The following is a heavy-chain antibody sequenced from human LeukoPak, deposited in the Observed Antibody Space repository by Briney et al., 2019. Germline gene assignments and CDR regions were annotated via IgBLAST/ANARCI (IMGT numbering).Heavy chain of an antibody. CDR3: AKDRYGGYVFDY. CDR2: IRFDGSDK. D-gene: IGHD4-17*01. V-gene: IGHV3-30*02. J-gene: IGHJ4*02. Sequence: GGSLRLSCTASGFTFSSYAMHWVRQAPDKGLEWVAFIRFDGSDKYYADSVKGRFTISRDNSKNTLYLQMNSLRADDTAVYYCAKDRYGGYVFDYWGQGTLVTVSS. CDR1: GFTFSSYA.